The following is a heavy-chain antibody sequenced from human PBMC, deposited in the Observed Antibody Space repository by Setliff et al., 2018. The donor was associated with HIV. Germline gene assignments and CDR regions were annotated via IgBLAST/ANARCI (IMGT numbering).Heavy chain of an antibody. J-gene: IGHJ6*03. CDR2: INPNGT. CDR3: ARGAWYTSGWYSSRYMDV. Sequence: ASVKVSCKASGYTWTDYYMYWERQAPGQGLEWMGWINPNGTNYAQKFQGRVTMTRNTSISTAYMELSSLRSEDTAVYYCARGAWYTSGWYSSRYMDVWGKGTTVTAP. CDR1: GYTWTDYY. D-gene: IGHD6-19*01. V-gene: IGHV1-2*02.